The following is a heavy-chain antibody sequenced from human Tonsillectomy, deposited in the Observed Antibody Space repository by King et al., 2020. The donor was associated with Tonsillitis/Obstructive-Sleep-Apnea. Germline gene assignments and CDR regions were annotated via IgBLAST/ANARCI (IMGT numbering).Heavy chain of an antibody. Sequence: VQLQQSGPGLVKPSQTLSLTCGISGDSVASNSAALNRVRQSPSRGVEWPGWSYYRAQWYNDYAVSVKSRVTIKPDPSKNPFSLQLNSVTPEDTAVYYCARDRGSKIDYWGQGTLVTVSS. CDR3: ARDRGSKIDY. V-gene: IGHV6-1*01. CDR1: GDSVASNSAA. D-gene: IGHD3-10*01. CDR2: SYYRAQWYN. J-gene: IGHJ4*02.